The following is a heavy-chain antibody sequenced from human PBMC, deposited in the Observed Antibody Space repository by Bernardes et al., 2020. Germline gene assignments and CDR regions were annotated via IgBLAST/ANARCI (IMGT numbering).Heavy chain of an antibody. D-gene: IGHD2-2*01. Sequence: GGSLRLSCAASGFTFSSYSMNWVRQAPGKGLEWVSSISSSSSYIYYADSVKGRFTISRDNAKNSLYLQMNSLRAEDTAVYYCARDSSPTVVPAAKDYYYMDVGGKGNTVTGSS. CDR1: GFTFSSYS. CDR3: ARDSSPTVVPAAKDYYYMDV. CDR2: ISSSSSYI. J-gene: IGHJ6*03. V-gene: IGHV3-21*01.